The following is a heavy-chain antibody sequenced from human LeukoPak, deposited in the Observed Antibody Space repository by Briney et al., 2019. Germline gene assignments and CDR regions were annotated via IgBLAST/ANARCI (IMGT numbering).Heavy chain of an antibody. CDR3: TTAPSGYAYMNGWHLDY. CDR1: GFGFSYAW. CDR2: IKRKSDGETT. D-gene: IGHD5-18*01. V-gene: IGHV3-15*01. J-gene: IGHJ4*02. Sequence: GGSLRLSCAASGFGFSYAWMSWVRQAPGKGPEWIGRIKRKSDGETTDYAAPVKGRFTISRDDSKNTLFLQMNSLKTEDTAFYYCTTAPSGYAYMNGWHLDYWGQGALVTVTS.